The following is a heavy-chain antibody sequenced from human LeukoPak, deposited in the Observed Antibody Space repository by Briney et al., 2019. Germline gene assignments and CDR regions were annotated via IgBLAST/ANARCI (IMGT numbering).Heavy chain of an antibody. CDR2: ISWNSGSI. Sequence: GGSLRLSCEASGFTFDDYAMHWVRQAPGKGLEWVTGISWNSGSIGYADSVKGRFTISRDNAKNSLYLQMNSLRAEDTALYYCAKAQTNYYDSSGSVGYYFDYWGQGALVTVSS. V-gene: IGHV3-9*01. D-gene: IGHD3-22*01. CDR3: AKAQTNYYDSSGSVGYYFDY. CDR1: GFTFDDYA. J-gene: IGHJ4*02.